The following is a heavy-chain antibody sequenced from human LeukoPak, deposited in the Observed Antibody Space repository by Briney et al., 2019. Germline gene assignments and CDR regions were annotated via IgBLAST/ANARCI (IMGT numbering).Heavy chain of an antibody. CDR1: GFTFSSYS. Sequence: GGSLRLSCAASGFTFSSYSMNWVRQAPGKGLEWVSSISSSSSYIYYADSVKGRFTISRDNAKNSLYLQMNSLRAEDTAVYYCARRVVVAGDGDYWGQGTLVTVCS. V-gene: IGHV3-21*01. CDR2: ISSSSSYI. J-gene: IGHJ4*02. CDR3: ARRVVVAGDGDY. D-gene: IGHD3-22*01.